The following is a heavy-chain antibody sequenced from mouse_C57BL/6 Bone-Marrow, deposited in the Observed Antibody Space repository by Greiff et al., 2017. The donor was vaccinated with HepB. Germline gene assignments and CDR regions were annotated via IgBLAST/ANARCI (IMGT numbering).Heavy chain of an antibody. CDR1: GYSITSDY. CDR3: ARYHYGSSYVGYFDV. J-gene: IGHJ1*03. Sequence: EVMLVESGPGLAKPSQTLSLTCSVTGYSITSDYWNWIRKFPGNKLEYMGYISYSGSTYYNPSLKSRISITRDTSKNQYYLQLNSVTTEDTATYYCARYHYGSSYVGYFDVWGTGTTVTVSS. V-gene: IGHV3-8*01. D-gene: IGHD1-1*01. CDR2: ISYSGST.